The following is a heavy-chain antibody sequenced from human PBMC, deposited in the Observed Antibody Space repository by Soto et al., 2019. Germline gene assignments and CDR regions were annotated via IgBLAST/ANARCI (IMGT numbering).Heavy chain of an antibody. D-gene: IGHD2-21*02. CDR1: GFTFSSYA. Sequence: GGSLRLSCAASGFTFSSYAMHWVRQAPGKGLEWVAVISYDGSNKYYADSVKGRFTISRDNSKNTLYLQVNSLRAEDTAVYYCARSCGGDCYWFDYWGQGTLVTVSS. V-gene: IGHV3-30-3*01. CDR3: ARSCGGDCYWFDY. CDR2: ISYDGSNK. J-gene: IGHJ4*02.